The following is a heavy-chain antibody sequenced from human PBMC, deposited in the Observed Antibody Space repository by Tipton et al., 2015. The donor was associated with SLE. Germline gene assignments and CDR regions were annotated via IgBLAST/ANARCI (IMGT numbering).Heavy chain of an antibody. CDR1: GGSISSGTYY. CDR2: IYTSGSA. Sequence: TLSLTCTVSGGSISSGTYYWSWIRQPAGKGLEWIGRIYTSGSANYNPSLKSRVTISVDTSKNQFSLKLSSVTAADTAVYYCARDLGSPGNWFDPWGQGTLVTVSS. CDR3: ARDLGSPGNWFDP. D-gene: IGHD1-26*01. V-gene: IGHV4-61*02. J-gene: IGHJ5*02.